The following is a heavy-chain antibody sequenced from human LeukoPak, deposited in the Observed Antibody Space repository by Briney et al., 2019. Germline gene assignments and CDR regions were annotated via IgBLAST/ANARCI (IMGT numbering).Heavy chain of an antibody. D-gene: IGHD3-10*01. CDR3: ARRGVWYYFDY. CDR2: INPSGGST. V-gene: IGHV1-46*01. CDR1: GYTFTGYY. Sequence: ASVKVSCKASGYTFTGYYMHWVRQAPGQGLEWMGIINPSGGSTSYAQKFQGRVTMTRDTSTSTVYMELSSLRSEDTAVYYCARRGVWYYFDYWGQGTLVTVSS. J-gene: IGHJ4*02.